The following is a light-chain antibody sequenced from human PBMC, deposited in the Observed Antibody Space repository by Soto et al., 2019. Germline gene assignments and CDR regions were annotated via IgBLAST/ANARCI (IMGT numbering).Light chain of an antibody. Sequence: QSALTQPASVSGSPGQSITISCTGTSSDFGGYNFVSWYQQHPGQALKFIIYDVRNRPAGVSNRFSGSSSGNTASLTISGLQAEDEADYYCSSSTSSSTVIFGGGTKVTVL. J-gene: IGLJ2*01. V-gene: IGLV2-14*03. CDR1: SSDFGGYNF. CDR2: DVR. CDR3: SSSTSSSTVI.